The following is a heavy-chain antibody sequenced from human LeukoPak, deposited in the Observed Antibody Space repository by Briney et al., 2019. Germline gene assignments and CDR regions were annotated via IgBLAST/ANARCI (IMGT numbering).Heavy chain of an antibody. CDR2: ISYDGSYK. CDR3: AKDRYSGLNTIDY. D-gene: IGHD6-13*01. V-gene: IGHV3-30*18. Sequence: GGSLRLSCAASGFTFSTYGMHWVRQAPGKGLEWVAVISYDGSYKFYADSVKGRFTISRDNSKSTLYLQMNSLRAEDTAVYYCAKDRYSGLNTIDYWGQGTPVTVSS. CDR1: GFTFSTYG. J-gene: IGHJ4*02.